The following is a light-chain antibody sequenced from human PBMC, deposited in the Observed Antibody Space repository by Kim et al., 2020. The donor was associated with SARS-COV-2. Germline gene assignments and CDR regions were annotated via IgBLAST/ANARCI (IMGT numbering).Light chain of an antibody. J-gene: IGLJ3*02. CDR2: LNSDGSH. CDR1: SGHSSYA. V-gene: IGLV4-69*01. CDR3: QTWGTGIRV. Sequence: QPVLTQSPSASASLGASVKLTCTLSSGHSSYAIAWHQQQLEKGPRYLMKLNSDGSHSKVDGIPDRFSGSSSGAERYLTISSLQSEDEADYYCQTWGTGIRVFGGGTQLTVL.